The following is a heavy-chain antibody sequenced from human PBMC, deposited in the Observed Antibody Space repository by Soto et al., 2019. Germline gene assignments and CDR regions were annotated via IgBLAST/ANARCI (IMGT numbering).Heavy chain of an antibody. V-gene: IGHV4-59*01. Sequence: SETLSLTCTVSGGSISSYYWSWIRQPPGKGLEWIGEIYYSGSTNYNPPLKSRVTMSVDTSKNQFSLKLGSVTAADTAVYYCARVQAAAFYYYYGMEVWGQGTTVTVSS. CDR3: ARVQAAAFYYYYGMEV. J-gene: IGHJ6*02. D-gene: IGHD6-13*01. CDR2: IYYSGST. CDR1: GGSISSYY.